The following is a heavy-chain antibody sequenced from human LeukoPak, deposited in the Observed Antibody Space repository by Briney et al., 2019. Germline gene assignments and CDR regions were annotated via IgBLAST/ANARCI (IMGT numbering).Heavy chain of an antibody. J-gene: IGHJ4*02. D-gene: IGHD1-26*01. CDR1: GFTFTSSA. Sequence: SVKVSCKASGFTFTSSAVRWVRQARGQRLEWIGWIVVGSGNTNYAQKFQERVTITRDMSTSTAYMELSSLRSEDTAAYYCAAELVGANFDYWGQGTLVTVSS. CDR3: AAELVGANFDY. V-gene: IGHV1-58*01. CDR2: IVVGSGNT.